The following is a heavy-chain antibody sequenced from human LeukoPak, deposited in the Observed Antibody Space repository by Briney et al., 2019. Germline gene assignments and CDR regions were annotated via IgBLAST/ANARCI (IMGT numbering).Heavy chain of an antibody. D-gene: IGHD6-19*01. V-gene: IGHV4-39*07. Sequence: SETLSLTCTVSGGSISSSSYYWGWIRQPPGKGLEWIGSIYYSGSTYYNPSLKSRVTISVDTSKNQFSLKLSSVTAADTAVYYCARGTSDFTHSSGWGTWGQGTLVTVSS. CDR2: IYYSGST. J-gene: IGHJ5*02. CDR1: GGSISSSSYY. CDR3: ARGTSDFTHSSGWGT.